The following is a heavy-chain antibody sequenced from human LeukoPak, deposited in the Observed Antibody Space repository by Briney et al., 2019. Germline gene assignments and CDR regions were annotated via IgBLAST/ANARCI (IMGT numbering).Heavy chain of an antibody. CDR3: ARGLDYGDYHFDY. CDR1: GGSFSGYY. D-gene: IGHD4-17*01. J-gene: IGHJ4*02. CDR2: INHSGST. Sequence: SETLSLTCAVYGGSFSGYYRSWIRQPPGKGLEWIGEINHSGSTNYNPSLKSRVTISVDTSKNQFSLKLSSVTAADTAVYYCARGLDYGDYHFDYWGQGTLVTVSS. V-gene: IGHV4-34*01.